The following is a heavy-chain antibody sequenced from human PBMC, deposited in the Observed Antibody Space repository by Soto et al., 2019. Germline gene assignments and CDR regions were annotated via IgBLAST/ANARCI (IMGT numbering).Heavy chain of an antibody. V-gene: IGHV1-46*01. Sequence: GASVKVSCKASGYTFTSYYMHWVRQAPGQGLEWMGIINPSGGSTSYAQKFQGRVTMTRDTSTSTVYMELSSLRSEDTAVYYCARDYGSGSYYNVDYYYGMDVWGQGTTVTVSS. CDR3: ARDYGSGSYYNVDYYYGMDV. D-gene: IGHD3-10*01. CDR1: GYTFTSYY. J-gene: IGHJ6*02. CDR2: INPSGGST.